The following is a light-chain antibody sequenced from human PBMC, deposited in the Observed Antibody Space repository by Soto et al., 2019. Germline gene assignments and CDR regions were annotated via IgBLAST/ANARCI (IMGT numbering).Light chain of an antibody. Sequence: DIQMTQSPSAMSASVGDRITITCRASQGVSNYLVWFQQQPGKVPKRLIYLISRLQSGVPSRFSGSGSETEFTLTISGLQPGDSATYYCQQYNSYSPTFGQGTKVDIK. CDR3: QQYNSYSPT. J-gene: IGKJ1*01. V-gene: IGKV1-17*03. CDR2: LIS. CDR1: QGVSNY.